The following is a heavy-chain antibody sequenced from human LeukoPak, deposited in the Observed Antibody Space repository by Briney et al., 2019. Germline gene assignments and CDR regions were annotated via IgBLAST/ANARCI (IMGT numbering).Heavy chain of an antibody. V-gene: IGHV3-30-3*01. CDR3: ARGHVDTALDY. Sequence: GGSLRLSCAASGFTFGSYSMYWVRQAPGKGLEWVAIISYGGSSEYYADSVKGRFTISRDNSKNTVDLQMNSLRAEDTAVYFCARGHVDTALDYWGQGTLVTVSS. CDR1: GFTFGSYS. D-gene: IGHD5-18*01. J-gene: IGHJ4*02. CDR2: ISYGGSSE.